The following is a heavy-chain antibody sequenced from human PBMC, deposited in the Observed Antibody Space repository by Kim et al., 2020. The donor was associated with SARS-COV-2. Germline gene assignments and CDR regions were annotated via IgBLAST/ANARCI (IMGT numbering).Heavy chain of an antibody. D-gene: IGHD6-13*01. Sequence: QKFQGRVTITADESTSTAYMELSSLRSEDTAVYYCARDERTAAAGKYFQHWGQGTLVTVSS. CDR3: ARDERTAAAGKYFQH. J-gene: IGHJ1*01. V-gene: IGHV1-69*01.